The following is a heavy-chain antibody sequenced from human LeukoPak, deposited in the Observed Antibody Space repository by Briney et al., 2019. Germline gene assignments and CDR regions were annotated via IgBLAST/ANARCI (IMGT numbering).Heavy chain of an antibody. V-gene: IGHV5-10-1*01. CDR3: ARQGGTAMAADYYYGMDV. Sequence: GESLRISCKGSGYSFTSYWISWVRQMPGKGVEWMGSIDPSASYTNYSPSFQGHVTISADKSISTAYLQWSTLKASDTAMYYCARQGGTAMAADYYYGMDVWGQGTTVTVSS. J-gene: IGHJ6*02. CDR1: GYSFTSYW. D-gene: IGHD5-18*01. CDR2: IDPSASYT.